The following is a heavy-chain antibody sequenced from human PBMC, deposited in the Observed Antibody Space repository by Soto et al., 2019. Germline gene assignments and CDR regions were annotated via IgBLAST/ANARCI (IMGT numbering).Heavy chain of an antibody. CDR2: IYYSGTT. Sequence: PSETLSLTCSVSGGSRTSSSYYWGWVRQPPGKWLEWIGHIYYSGTTYYSPSLTNRVPLXXXSXXXXXSLXLXXVTXADTAMYFCARGFPPAVAHFAYWSQGALDTVSS. D-gene: IGHD2-21*01. J-gene: IGHJ4*02. V-gene: IGHV4-39*01. CDR1: GGSRTSSSYY. CDR3: ARGFPPAVAHFAY.